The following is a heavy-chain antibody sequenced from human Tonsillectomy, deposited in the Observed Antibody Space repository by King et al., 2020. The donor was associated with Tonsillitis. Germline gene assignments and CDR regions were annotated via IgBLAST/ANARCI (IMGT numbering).Heavy chain of an antibody. D-gene: IGHD3-3*01. J-gene: IGHJ6*03. V-gene: IGHV4-59*01. CDR1: GGSISNYY. Sequence: QLQESGPGLVKPSETLSLTCNVSGGSISNYYWSWIRQPPGKGLEYIGFIYYIGSPNYNPSLKSRVTISLDTSKNQFSLKLRSVTAADTAVYYCARKGVVRFLPMDVWGKGTPVTVSS. CDR3: ARKGVVRFLPMDV. CDR2: IYYIGSP.